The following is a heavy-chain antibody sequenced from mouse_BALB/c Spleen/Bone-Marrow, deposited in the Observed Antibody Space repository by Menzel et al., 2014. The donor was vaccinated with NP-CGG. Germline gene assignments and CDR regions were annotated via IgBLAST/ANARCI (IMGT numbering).Heavy chain of an antibody. CDR1: GYAFRSSW. D-gene: IGHD2-4*01. J-gene: IGHJ4*01. Sequence: QVQLKDPGAELVRPGSPVKISCKASGYAFRSSWLNWVKLRPGQGLEWIGQFFPGDGDTNYNGQFKGKATLTADRSSSTAFMQLSSRTTEDSAVYFCARGDFDNDSTMDYWGQGTSVTDST. CDR3: ARGDFDNDSTMDY. CDR2: FFPGDGDT. V-gene: IGHV1-80*01.